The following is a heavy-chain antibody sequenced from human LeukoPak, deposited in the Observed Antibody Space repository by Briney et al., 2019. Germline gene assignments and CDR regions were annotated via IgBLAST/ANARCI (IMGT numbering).Heavy chain of an antibody. CDR1: GFTFSNYY. D-gene: IGHD6-6*01. V-gene: IGHV3-21*01. Sequence: PGGSLRLSCAASGFTFSNYYLNWVRQAPGKGLEWVSSISGSYSYIYYADSVKGRFTISRDSAKNSLYLQMNSLRAEDTAVYYCARALDPSSSSPPFGYWGQGTLVTVSS. J-gene: IGHJ4*02. CDR3: ARALDPSSSSPPFGY. CDR2: ISGSYSYI.